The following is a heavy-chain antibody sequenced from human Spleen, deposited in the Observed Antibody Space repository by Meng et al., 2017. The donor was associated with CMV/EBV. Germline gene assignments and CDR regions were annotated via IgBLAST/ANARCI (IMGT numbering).Heavy chain of an antibody. CDR1: GGSISSYY. CDR3: ARDTENDFNAFDI. Sequence: SETLSLTCSVSGGSISSYYWSWMRQPPGKGLEWIGYIYYSGNTNYNPSLKSRVTISTYRSKNQFSLKLRSVTAADTAVYYCARDTENDFNAFDIWGRGTMVTVSS. D-gene: IGHD3-3*01. J-gene: IGHJ3*02. V-gene: IGHV4-59*01. CDR2: IYYSGNT.